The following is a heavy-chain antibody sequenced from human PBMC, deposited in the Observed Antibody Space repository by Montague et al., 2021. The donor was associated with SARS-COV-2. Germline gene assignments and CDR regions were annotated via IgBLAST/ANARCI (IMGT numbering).Heavy chain of an antibody. CDR3: ARGDGLGPYTGYAFDI. Sequence: CAISGDSVVDHNVSWNGNRLSPSRGVERLGRTYYRSRWFDHYEVXMKXRISIKADTSKNQFSLQLDSVTPEDTAVYYCARGDGLGPYTGYAFDIWGQGTLVTVSS. CDR1: GDSVVDHNVS. J-gene: IGHJ3*02. CDR2: TYYRSRWFD. D-gene: IGHD3-16*01. V-gene: IGHV6-1*01.